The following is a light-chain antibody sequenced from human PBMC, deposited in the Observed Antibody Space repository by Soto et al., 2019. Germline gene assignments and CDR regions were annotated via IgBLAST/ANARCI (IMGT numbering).Light chain of an antibody. CDR2: AAS. Sequence: DIQMTQSSSSLSASVGDRVTITCRASQGISNSLAWYQQKPGQVPNLLIYAASTLQSGVPSRFSVRTSGTDFTLTISSLQPEDVATYYCQQYYSAPLTFGGGTKVEI. CDR1: QGISNS. J-gene: IGKJ4*01. V-gene: IGKV1-27*01. CDR3: QQYYSAPLT.